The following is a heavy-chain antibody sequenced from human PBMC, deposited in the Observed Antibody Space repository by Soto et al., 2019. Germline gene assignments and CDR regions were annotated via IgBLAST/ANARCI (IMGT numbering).Heavy chain of an antibody. CDR1: GYTFTSYG. D-gene: IGHD3-3*01. CDR2: ISAYNGNT. Sequence: GASVKVSCKASGYTFTSYGISWVRQAPGQGLEWMGWISAYNGNTNYAQKLQGRVTMTTDTSTSTAYMELRSLRSDDTAVYYCALEYYDFWSGPTQGFDPWGQGTLVTVSS. CDR3: ALEYYDFWSGPTQGFDP. V-gene: IGHV1-18*01. J-gene: IGHJ5*02.